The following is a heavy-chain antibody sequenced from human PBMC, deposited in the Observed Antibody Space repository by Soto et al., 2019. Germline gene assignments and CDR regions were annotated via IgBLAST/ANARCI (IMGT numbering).Heavy chain of an antibody. Sequence: ASVKVSCKASGYTFTGYYMHWVRQAPGQGLEWMGWINPNSGGTNYAQKFQGWVTMTRDTSISTAYMELSRLRSDDTAVYYCARDQDSSSDYYYGMEVWGQGTTVTVSS. CDR2: INPNSGGT. CDR1: GYTFTGYY. V-gene: IGHV1-2*04. D-gene: IGHD6-13*01. J-gene: IGHJ6*02. CDR3: ARDQDSSSDYYYGMEV.